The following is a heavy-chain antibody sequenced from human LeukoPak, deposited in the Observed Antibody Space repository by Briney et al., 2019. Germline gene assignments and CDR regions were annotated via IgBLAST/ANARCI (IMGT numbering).Heavy chain of an antibody. CDR2: IIPIFGTA. V-gene: IGHV1-69*01. J-gene: IGHJ3*02. Sequence: ASVKVSCKASGGTFSSYAISWVRQAPGQGLEWMGGIIPIFGTANYAQKFQGRVTITADESTSTAYMELSSLRSEDTAVYYCARNRGQVFAFDIWGQGTMVTVSS. CDR1: GGTFSSYA. CDR3: ARNRGQVFAFDI. D-gene: IGHD3-16*02.